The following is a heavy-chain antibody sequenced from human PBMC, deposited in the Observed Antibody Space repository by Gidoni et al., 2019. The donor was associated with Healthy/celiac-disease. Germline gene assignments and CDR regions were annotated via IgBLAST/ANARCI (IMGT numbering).Heavy chain of an antibody. CDR3: TTGGDYWEPDVDY. V-gene: IGHV3-15*01. CDR2: IKSKTDGGTT. CDR1: GFTFSNAW. D-gene: IGHD4-17*01. J-gene: IGHJ4*02. Sequence: EVQLVESGGGLVKPGGSLRLSCAASGFTFSNAWMSWVRQAPGKGLEWVGRIKSKTDGGTTDYAAPVKGRFTISREDSKNTLYLQMNSLKTEDTAVYYCTTGGDYWEPDVDYWVQGTLVTVSS.